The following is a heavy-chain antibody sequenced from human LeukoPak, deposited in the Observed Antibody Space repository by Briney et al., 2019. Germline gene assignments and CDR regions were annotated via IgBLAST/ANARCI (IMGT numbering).Heavy chain of an antibody. CDR3: AKTARVPDY. D-gene: IGHD6-6*01. CDR2: ISPSSHDI. J-gene: IGHJ4*02. CDR1: GFTFSSYA. Sequence: KPGGSLRLSCAASGFTFSSYAMSWVRQAAGKGLEYIAYISPSSHDIIYADSVKGRFTISRDNAKNSLYLQMNSLRAEDTAVYYCAKTARVPDYWGQGTQVTVSS. V-gene: IGHV3-21*05.